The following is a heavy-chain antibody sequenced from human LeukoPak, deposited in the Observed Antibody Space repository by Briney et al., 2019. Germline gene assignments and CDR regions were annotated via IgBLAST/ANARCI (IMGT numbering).Heavy chain of an antibody. J-gene: IGHJ6*02. CDR3: AREGRWLQNDYYYYYGMDV. CDR2: ISYDGSNK. V-gene: IGHV3-30*19. D-gene: IGHD5-24*01. Sequence: GGSLRLSCAASGFNFSNYGMHWVRQAPGKGLEWVAVISYDGSNKYYADSVKGRFTISRDNSKNTLYLQMNSLRAEDTAVYYCAREGRWLQNDYYYYYGMDVWGQGTTVTVSS. CDR1: GFNFSNYG.